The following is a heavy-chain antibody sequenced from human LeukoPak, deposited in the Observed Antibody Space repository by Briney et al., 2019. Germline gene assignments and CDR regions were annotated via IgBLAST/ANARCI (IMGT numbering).Heavy chain of an antibody. CDR2: ISYDGSNK. Sequence: PGRSLRLSCAASGFTFSSYGMHWVRQAPGKGLEWVAVISYDGSNKYYADSVKGRFTISRDNSKNSLYLQMNSLRAEDTAVYYCARDQGHYDSSGYYLSYGMDVWGQGTTVTVSS. CDR3: ARDQGHYDSSGYYLSYGMDV. J-gene: IGHJ6*02. D-gene: IGHD3-22*01. CDR1: GFTFSSYG. V-gene: IGHV3-30*03.